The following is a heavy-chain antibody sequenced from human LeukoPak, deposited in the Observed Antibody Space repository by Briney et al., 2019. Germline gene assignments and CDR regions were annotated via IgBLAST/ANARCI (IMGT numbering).Heavy chain of an antibody. CDR3: AKVNEWKLRSGIFDY. Sequence: GRSLRLSCAASGFTFDDYAMHWVRQAPGKGLEWVSGISWNSGSIGYADSVKGRFTISRDNAKNSLYLQMNSLRAEDTALYYCAKVNEWKLRSGIFDYWGQGTLVTVSS. J-gene: IGHJ4*02. V-gene: IGHV3-9*01. CDR2: ISWNSGSI. CDR1: GFTFDDYA. D-gene: IGHD1-26*01.